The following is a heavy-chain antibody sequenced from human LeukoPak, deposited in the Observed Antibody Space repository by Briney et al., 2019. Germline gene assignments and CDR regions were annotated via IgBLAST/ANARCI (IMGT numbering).Heavy chain of an antibody. Sequence: GASVKVSCKASGYTFTSYGISWVRQAPGQGVEWMGWISAYNGNTNYAQTLQGRVTMTTDTSTSTAYMELRSLRSDDTAVYYCARGGWGYCSSTSCYGLDYWGQGTLVTVSS. D-gene: IGHD2-2*01. V-gene: IGHV1-18*01. CDR2: ISAYNGNT. CDR3: ARGGWGYCSSTSCYGLDY. J-gene: IGHJ4*02. CDR1: GYTFTSYG.